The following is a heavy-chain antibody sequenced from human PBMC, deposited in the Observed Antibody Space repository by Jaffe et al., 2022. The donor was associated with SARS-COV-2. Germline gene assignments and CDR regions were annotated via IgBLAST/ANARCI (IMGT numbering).Heavy chain of an antibody. D-gene: IGHD3-9*01. CDR2: IYTSGST. J-gene: IGHJ2*01. CDR1: GGSISSGSYY. CDR3: ARDSGYDILTGYQNWYFDL. V-gene: IGHV4-61*02. Sequence: QVQLQESGPGLVKPSQTLSLTCTVSGGSISSGSYYWNWIRQPAGKGLEWIGRIYTSGSTNYNPSLKSRVTILVDTSKNQFSLKLNSVTAADTAVYYCARDSGYDILTGYQNWYFDLWGRGTLVTVPS.